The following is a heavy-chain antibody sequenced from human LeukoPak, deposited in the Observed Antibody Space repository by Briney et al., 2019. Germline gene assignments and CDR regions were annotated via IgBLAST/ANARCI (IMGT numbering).Heavy chain of an antibody. Sequence: PGGSLRLSCEVSGFTFSGYGMNWVRQAPGKGLEWVSFISSSSKNIYYADSVRGRFTISRDNAKKLLYLQMHSLRADDTAVYYCASKFLGQGPWGQGTLVIVAS. D-gene: IGHD2/OR15-2a*01. CDR1: GFTFSGYG. CDR3: ASKFLGQGP. V-gene: IGHV3-21*01. CDR2: ISSSSKNI. J-gene: IGHJ5*02.